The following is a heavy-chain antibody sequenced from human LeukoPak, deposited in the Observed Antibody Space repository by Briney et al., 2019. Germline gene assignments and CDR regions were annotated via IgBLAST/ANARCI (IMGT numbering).Heavy chain of an antibody. CDR3: ARDSDGIVVVVAATRGNAFDI. CDR1: KFTFSHYG. J-gene: IGHJ3*02. Sequence: PGGSLRLSCTASKFTFSHYGMQWVRQAPGKGLEWVAVISSDGSIKVYADSVKGRFTLSRDNSINTVDLQMNSLRAEDTAVYYCARDSDGIVVVVAATRGNAFDIWGQGTMVTVSS. V-gene: IGHV3-30*03. D-gene: IGHD2-15*01. CDR2: ISSDGSIK.